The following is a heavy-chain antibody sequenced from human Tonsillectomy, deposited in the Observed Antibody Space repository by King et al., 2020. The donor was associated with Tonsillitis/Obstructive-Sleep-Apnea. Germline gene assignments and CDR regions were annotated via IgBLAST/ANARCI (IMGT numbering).Heavy chain of an antibody. Sequence: VQLVESGGGVVQPGGSLRLSCAASGFTFDDYAMHWVRQAPGKGLEWVSLISGDGGSTYYADSVKGRFTISRDNSKNSLYLQMNSLRTEDTALYYCAKGYCSSTSCYNGGLDYWGQGTLFTVSS. CDR2: ISGDGGST. J-gene: IGHJ4*02. CDR1: GFTFDDYA. D-gene: IGHD2-2*02. V-gene: IGHV3-43*02. CDR3: AKGYCSSTSCYNGGLDY.